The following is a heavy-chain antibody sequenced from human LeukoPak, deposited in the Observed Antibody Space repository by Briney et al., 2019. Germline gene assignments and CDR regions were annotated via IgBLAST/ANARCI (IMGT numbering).Heavy chain of an antibody. V-gene: IGHV3-15*01. D-gene: IGHD5-24*01. CDR1: GFTFSNAW. J-gene: IGHJ3*02. CDR3: TTDLEESGAFDI. CDR2: IKSKTDGGTT. Sequence: PGGSLGLSCAASGFTFSNAWMSWVRQAPGKGLEWVGSIKSKTDGGTTDYAAPVKGRFTISRDDSKNTLYLQMNSLKTEDTAVYYCTTDLEESGAFDIWGQGTMVTVSS.